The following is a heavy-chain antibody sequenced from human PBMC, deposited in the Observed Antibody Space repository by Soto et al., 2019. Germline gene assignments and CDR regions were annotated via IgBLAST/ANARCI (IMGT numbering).Heavy chain of an antibody. Sequence: GASVKVSCKASGYTFTSYGISWVRQAPGQGLEWMGWISAYNGNTNYAQKLQGRVTMTTDTSTSTAYMELRSLRSDDTAVYYCAREKRKDYGRKGHSWFDPWGQGTLVTVSS. D-gene: IGHD4-17*01. CDR3: AREKRKDYGRKGHSWFDP. J-gene: IGHJ5*02. CDR2: ISAYNGNT. CDR1: GYTFTSYG. V-gene: IGHV1-18*01.